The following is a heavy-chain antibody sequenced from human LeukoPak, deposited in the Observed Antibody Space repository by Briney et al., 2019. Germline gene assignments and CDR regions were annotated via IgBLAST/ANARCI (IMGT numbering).Heavy chain of an antibody. CDR1: GGSISSIGYY. CDR3: ARGYCSGGSCYWGDY. Sequence: PSETLSLTCIVSGGSISSIGYYWGWIRQPPGKGLEWIGSVYYSGSTFYNPSLKSRVTTSVDTSKSQFSLKLNSMTAADTAVYYCARGYCSGGSCYWGDYWGQGTLVTVSS. V-gene: IGHV4-39*01. D-gene: IGHD2-15*01. CDR2: VYYSGST. J-gene: IGHJ4*02.